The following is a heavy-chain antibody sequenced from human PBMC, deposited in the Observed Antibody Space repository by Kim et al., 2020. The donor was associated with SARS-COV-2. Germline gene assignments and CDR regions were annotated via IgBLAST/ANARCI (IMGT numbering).Heavy chain of an antibody. D-gene: IGHD3-16*01. Sequence: ASVKVSCKVSGYTLTELSMHWVRQAPGKGLEWMGGFDPEDGETIYAQKFQGRVTMTEDTSTDTAYMELSSLRSEDTAVYYCATSTVITFSSCFDPWGQGTLVTVSS. CDR2: FDPEDGET. CDR3: ATSTVITFSSCFDP. CDR1: GYTLTELS. V-gene: IGHV1-24*01. J-gene: IGHJ5*02.